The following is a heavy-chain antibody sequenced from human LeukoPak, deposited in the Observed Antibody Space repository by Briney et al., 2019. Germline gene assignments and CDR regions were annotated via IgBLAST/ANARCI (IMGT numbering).Heavy chain of an antibody. CDR2: INHSGST. J-gene: IGHJ6*03. D-gene: IGHD5-18*01. V-gene: IGHV4-34*01. CDR1: GGSFSGYY. CDR3: ARRERGYSYGSRPYYYYYYMDV. Sequence: SETLSLTCAVYGGSFSGYYWSWIRQPPGKGLEWIGVINHSGSTNYNPSLKSRVTISVDTSKNQFSLKLSSVTAADTAVYYCARRERGYSYGSRPYYYYYYMDVWGKGTTVTISS.